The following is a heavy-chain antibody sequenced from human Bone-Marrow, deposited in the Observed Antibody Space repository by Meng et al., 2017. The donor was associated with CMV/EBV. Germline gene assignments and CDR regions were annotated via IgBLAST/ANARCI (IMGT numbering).Heavy chain of an antibody. CDR3: ARARMLAPFDI. Sequence: SETLSLTCTVSGGSISISSYYWGWIRQPPGKGLEWIGEINHGGSTNFNPSLKSRVTISLDTSKKQFSLNLRSVTAADTAVYFCARARMLAPFDIWGQGTMVTVSS. CDR1: GGSISISSYY. D-gene: IGHD2/OR15-2a*01. J-gene: IGHJ3*02. V-gene: IGHV4-39*07. CDR2: INHGGST.